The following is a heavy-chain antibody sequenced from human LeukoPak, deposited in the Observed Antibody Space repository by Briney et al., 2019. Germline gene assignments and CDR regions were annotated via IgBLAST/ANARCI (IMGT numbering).Heavy chain of an antibody. Sequence: GGSLRLSCAASGFTFSSHSMNWVRQAPGKGLEWVTYISSSSSTIYYADSVKGRFTISRDNAKNSLYLQMNSLRDEDTAVYYCARDEVDIVATTGVTTFDYWGQGTLVTVSS. J-gene: IGHJ4*02. V-gene: IGHV3-48*02. CDR1: GFTFSSHS. CDR2: ISSSSSTI. D-gene: IGHD5-12*01. CDR3: ARDEVDIVATTGVTTFDY.